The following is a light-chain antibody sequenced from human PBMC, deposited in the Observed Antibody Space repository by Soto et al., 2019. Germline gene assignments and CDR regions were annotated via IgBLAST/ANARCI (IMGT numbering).Light chain of an antibody. V-gene: IGKV1-5*01. CDR1: ENIKNW. CDR2: DAS. CDR3: QQYDVHPKT. Sequence: SVGDRCHITCLASENIKNWLAWYQQTPGKAPKVLISDASRLETGVPSRFSGSGYGTDFTLTITSLQTDDFGTYHCQQYDVHPKTFGQGTKV. J-gene: IGKJ1*01.